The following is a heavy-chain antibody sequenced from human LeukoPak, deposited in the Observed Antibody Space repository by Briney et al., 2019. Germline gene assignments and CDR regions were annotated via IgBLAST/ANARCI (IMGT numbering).Heavy chain of an antibody. CDR1: GGSISSYY. Sequence: SETLSLTCTASGGSISSYYWSWIRQPPGKGLEWIGYIYYSGSTNYNPSLKSRVTISVDTSKNQFSLKLSSVTAADTAVYYCARGSNGVWNWFDPWGQGTLVTVSS. J-gene: IGHJ5*02. D-gene: IGHD2-8*01. V-gene: IGHV4-59*01. CDR3: ARGSNGVWNWFDP. CDR2: IYYSGST.